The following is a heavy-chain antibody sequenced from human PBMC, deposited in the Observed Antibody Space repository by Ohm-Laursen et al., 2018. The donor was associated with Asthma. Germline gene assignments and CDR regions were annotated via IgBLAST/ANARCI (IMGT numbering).Heavy chain of an antibody. J-gene: IGHJ6*02. CDR1: GGSISSGGYY. Sequence: SQTLSFTCAVSGGSISSGGYYWSWIRQHPGKGLEWIGYIYYSGSTYYNPSLKSRVTISVDTSKNQFSLKLSSVTAADTAVYYCARVRWSMVQGIFDYGMDVWGQGTTVTVSS. D-gene: IGHD3-10*01. CDR3: ARVRWSMVQGIFDYGMDV. CDR2: IYYSGST. V-gene: IGHV4-31*11.